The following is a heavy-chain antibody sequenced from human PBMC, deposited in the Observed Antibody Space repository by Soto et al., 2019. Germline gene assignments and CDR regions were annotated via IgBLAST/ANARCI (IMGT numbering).Heavy chain of an antibody. D-gene: IGHD3-22*01. V-gene: IGHV1-3*01. Sequence: GASVKVSCKASGYTFTSYAMHWVRQAPGQRLEWMGWINAGNGNTKYSQKFQDRVTITRDTSASTVYMELNSLESEDTAVYYCARDSYDSSGYYNWFDPWGQGTLVTVSS. J-gene: IGHJ5*02. CDR1: GYTFTSYA. CDR3: ARDSYDSSGYYNWFDP. CDR2: INAGNGNT.